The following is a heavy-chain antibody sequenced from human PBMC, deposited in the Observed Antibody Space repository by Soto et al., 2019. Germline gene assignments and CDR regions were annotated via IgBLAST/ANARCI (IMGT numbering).Heavy chain of an antibody. J-gene: IGHJ4*02. D-gene: IGHD6-13*01. Sequence: GGSLRLSCAASGFTFSSYWMHWVRQTPEKGLVWVSHINGGGSKTTYADSVKGRFTISRDNAKNSLYLQMNSLRAEDTAVYYCARDPNSSNWYNPIDYWGQGTLVTVSS. CDR1: GFTFSSYW. V-gene: IGHV3-74*01. CDR3: ARDPNSSNWYNPIDY. CDR2: INGGGSKT.